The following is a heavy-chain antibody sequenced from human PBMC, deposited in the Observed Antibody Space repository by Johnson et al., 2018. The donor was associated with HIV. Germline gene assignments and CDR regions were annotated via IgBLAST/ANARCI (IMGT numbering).Heavy chain of an antibody. V-gene: IGHV3-30*04. J-gene: IGHJ3*02. CDR2: ISYDGSNK. Sequence: HVQLVESAGGVVQPGRSPRLSCAASGFTFSSYAMHWVRQAPGKGLEWVAVISYDGSNKYYADSVKGRFTISRDNSKNTLYLQMNSLRAEDTAVYYCARAVADGWFSYDAFDIWGQGTMVTVSS. CDR3: ARAVADGWFSYDAFDI. D-gene: IGHD6-19*01. CDR1: GFTFSSYA.